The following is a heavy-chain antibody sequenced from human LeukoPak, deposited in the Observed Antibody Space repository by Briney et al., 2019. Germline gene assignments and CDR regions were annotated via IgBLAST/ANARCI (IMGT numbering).Heavy chain of an antibody. J-gene: IGHJ1*01. D-gene: IGHD6-19*01. CDR2: IYSSGST. CDR1: GFIVSSSY. CDR3: ARRTGAAPGEFFLH. V-gene: IGHV3-53*01. Sequence: GGSLRLSCAGSGFIVSSSYTSWVRQAPGKGLEWVSAIYSSGSTDYADSVRGRFTIARDTSKNMVYLQMNSLTAEDTAIYYCARRTGAAPGEFFLHWGQGTLVTVSS.